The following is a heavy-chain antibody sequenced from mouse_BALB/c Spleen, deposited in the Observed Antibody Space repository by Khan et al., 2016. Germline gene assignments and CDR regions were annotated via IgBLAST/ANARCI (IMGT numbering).Heavy chain of an antibody. Sequence: EVQLVESGPGLVKPSQTVSLTCTVTGISITTGNYRWSWIRQFPGNKLEWIGYIYYSGTIAYNPSLTSRTTITRDTSKTHFFLEMNSLTAEDTATYYWARGDGYYFFAYWGQGTTLTVSS. D-gene: IGHD2-3*01. CDR2: IYYSGTI. CDR3: ARGDGYYFFAY. CDR1: GISITTGNYR. V-gene: IGHV3-5*02. J-gene: IGHJ2*01.